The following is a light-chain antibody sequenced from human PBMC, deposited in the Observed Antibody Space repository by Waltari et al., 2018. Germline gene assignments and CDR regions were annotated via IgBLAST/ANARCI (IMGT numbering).Light chain of an antibody. CDR2: EFS. CDR1: SSAFGGYNY. CDR3: SSYAGDITLL. J-gene: IGLJ1*01. V-gene: IGLV2-14*01. Sequence: QSALTQPATVSGSPGQSITISCTGTSSAFGGYNYVTWYQQHPGKAPKLEISEFSNRPSGVSHRFSGSKSGNTASLTISGLQTEDEADYYCSSYAGDITLLFGTGTKVSVL.